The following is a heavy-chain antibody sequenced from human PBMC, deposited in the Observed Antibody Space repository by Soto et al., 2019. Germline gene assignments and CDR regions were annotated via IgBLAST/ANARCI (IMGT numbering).Heavy chain of an antibody. CDR1: GFTFSSYG. J-gene: IGHJ4*02. D-gene: IGHD6-13*01. V-gene: IGHV3-33*01. CDR2: IWYDGSNK. Sequence: QVQLVESGGGVVQPGRSLRLSCAASGFTFSSYGMHWVRQAPGRGLEWVAVIWYDGSNKYYADSVKGRFTISRDNSKNTLYLQMNSLRAEDTAVYYCARGDDGYSSSWYGYWGQGTLVTVSS. CDR3: ARGDDGYSSSWYGY.